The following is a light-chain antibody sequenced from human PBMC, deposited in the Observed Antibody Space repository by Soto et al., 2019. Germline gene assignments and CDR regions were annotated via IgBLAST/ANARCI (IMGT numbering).Light chain of an antibody. J-gene: IGKJ1*01. V-gene: IGKV1-6*01. Sequence: AIQMTQSPSSLSASVGDRVTITCRASQGIRDDLGWCQHQPGKAPKLLIYGASNLQSGVPSRFSGSGSGTDFTLTISSLQPEDFATYYCLQDYNYPRTFGQGTKVESK. CDR1: QGIRDD. CDR3: LQDYNYPRT. CDR2: GAS.